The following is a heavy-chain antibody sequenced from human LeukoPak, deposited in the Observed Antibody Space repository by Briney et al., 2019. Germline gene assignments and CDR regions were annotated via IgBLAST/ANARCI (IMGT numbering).Heavy chain of an antibody. V-gene: IGHV3-53*01. Sequence: GGSLRLSCAASEFSVGSNYMTWVRQAPGKGLEWVSLIYSGGSTYYADSVRGRFTISRDNSKNTLYLQMNSLRAEDTAVYYCARGLRYSTGWYYFDWWGQGTLVTVSS. CDR1: EFSVGSNY. D-gene: IGHD6-19*01. CDR2: IYSGGST. CDR3: ARGLRYSTGWYYFDW. J-gene: IGHJ4*02.